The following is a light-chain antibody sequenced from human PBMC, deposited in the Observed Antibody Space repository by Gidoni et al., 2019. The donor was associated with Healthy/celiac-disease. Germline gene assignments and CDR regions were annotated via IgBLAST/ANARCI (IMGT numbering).Light chain of an antibody. J-gene: IGLJ2*01. V-gene: IGLV3-1*01. CDR3: QAWDRSTVV. Sequence: SYELTQPPSVSVSPGQTASITCSGDKLGDKYACWYQQKPGQSPVLVIYQDSKRPSGIPERFSGSNYGNTATLTNSGTQAMDEADYYCQAWDRSTVVFGGGTKLTGL. CDR1: KLGDKY. CDR2: QDS.